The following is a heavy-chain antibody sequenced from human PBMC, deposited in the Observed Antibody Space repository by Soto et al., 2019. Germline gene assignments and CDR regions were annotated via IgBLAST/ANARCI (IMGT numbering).Heavy chain of an antibody. V-gene: IGHV1-46*01. CDR2: INPKGGDS. Sequence: QGQLVQSGAEMKTPGASVEVSCKASGYRFIDYYIHWVRQAPGQGLEWMGMINPKGGDSRYAQKFQGRVTMTRDTSTSTVYMDLRSLTSDDTAVYYCARVHCGGDCRPGEWFYYYGMDVWGQGTTVTVSS. CDR1: GYRFIDYY. CDR3: ARVHCGGDCRPGEWFYYYGMDV. D-gene: IGHD2-21*01. J-gene: IGHJ6*02.